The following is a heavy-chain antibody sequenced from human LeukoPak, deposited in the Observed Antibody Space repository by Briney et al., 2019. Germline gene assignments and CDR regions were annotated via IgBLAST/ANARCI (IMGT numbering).Heavy chain of an antibody. CDR2: ISGSGTI. CDR3: ARALYSSSSEAGGRY. CDR1: GGSINSY. J-gene: IGHJ4*02. V-gene: IGHV4-4*07. D-gene: IGHD6-6*01. Sequence: SETLSLTCIVSGGSINSYWSWIRQPAGKGLEWIGRISGSGTITYNPALQSRLTISIDTSKNQFSLKLMSVTAADTAVYYCARALYSSSSEAGGRYWGQGTLVTVSS.